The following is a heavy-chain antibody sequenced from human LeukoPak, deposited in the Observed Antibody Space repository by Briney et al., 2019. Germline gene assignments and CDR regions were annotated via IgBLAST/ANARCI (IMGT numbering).Heavy chain of an antibody. CDR3: ARGAAYSYGYLTDY. V-gene: IGHV4-34*01. J-gene: IGHJ4*02. D-gene: IGHD5-18*01. CDR2: INHSGST. Sequence: SETLSLTCAVCGGSFSGYYWSWIRQPPGKGLEWIGEINHSGSTNYNPSLNSRVTISVDTSKNQFSLKLSSVTVADTAVYYCARGAAYSYGYLTDYWGQGTLVTVSS. CDR1: GGSFSGYY.